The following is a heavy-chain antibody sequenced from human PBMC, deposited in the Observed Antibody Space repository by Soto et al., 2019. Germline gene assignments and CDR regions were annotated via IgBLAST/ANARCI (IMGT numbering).Heavy chain of an antibody. CDR3: ARVDDSSGYYYNY. Sequence: KTSETLSLTCAVSGGSISSSYYWSWIRQPPGKGLEWIGYIYYSGSTNYNPSLKSRVTISVDTSKNQFSLKLSSVTAADTAVYYCARVDDSSGYYYNYWGQGTLVTVSS. CDR2: IYYSGST. V-gene: IGHV4-59*08. J-gene: IGHJ4*02. D-gene: IGHD3-22*01. CDR1: GGSISSSYY.